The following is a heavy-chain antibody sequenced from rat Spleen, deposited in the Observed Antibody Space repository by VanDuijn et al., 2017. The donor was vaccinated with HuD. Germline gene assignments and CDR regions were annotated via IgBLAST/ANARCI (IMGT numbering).Heavy chain of an antibody. CDR1: GYSITSNY. J-gene: IGHJ3*01. CDR3: ARLGGLRNWFAY. CDR2: ISYSGST. V-gene: IGHV3-1*01. D-gene: IGHD4-3*01. Sequence: EVQFQESGPGLVKPSQSLSLTCSVTGYSITSNYWGWIRKFPGNKMEWLGYISYSGSTSYNPSLKSRISITRDTSKNQFFLQLNSVTTEDTATYFCARLGGLRNWFAYWGQGTLVTVSS.